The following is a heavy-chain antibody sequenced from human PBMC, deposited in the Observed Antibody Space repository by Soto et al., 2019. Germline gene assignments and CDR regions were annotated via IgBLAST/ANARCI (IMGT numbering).Heavy chain of an antibody. D-gene: IGHD3-3*01. CDR2: INPHGGST. CDR3: ARSSGGNFGIIIEGSNWFDP. CDR1: GYTFTGYY. V-gene: IGHV1-46*01. Sequence: EASVKVSCKASGYTFTGYYIHWVRQAPGKGLEWMGVINPHGGSTKYAQKFQGRITMTRDTSRSTVYMELSSLRSDDTAIYYCARSSGGNFGIIIEGSNWFDPWGQGTLVTVSS. J-gene: IGHJ5*02.